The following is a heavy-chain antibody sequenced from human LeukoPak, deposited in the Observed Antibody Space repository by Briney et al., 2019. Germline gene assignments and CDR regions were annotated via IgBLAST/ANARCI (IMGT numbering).Heavy chain of an antibody. J-gene: IGHJ3*02. Sequence: GASVKVSCKASGYTFTSYAMHWVRQAPGQRLEWMGWINAGNGNTKYSQKFQGRVTITRDTSASTAYMELSSLRSEDTAVYYCARGRRYSSGWSPMGDAFDIWGQGTMVTVSS. CDR3: ARGRRYSSGWSPMGDAFDI. CDR1: GYTFTSYA. D-gene: IGHD6-19*01. CDR2: INAGNGNT. V-gene: IGHV1-3*01.